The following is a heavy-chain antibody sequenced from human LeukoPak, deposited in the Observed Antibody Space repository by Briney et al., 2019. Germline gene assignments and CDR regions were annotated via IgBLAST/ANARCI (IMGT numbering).Heavy chain of an antibody. D-gene: IGHD3-22*01. J-gene: IGHJ4*02. Sequence: ASVKVSCKASGHTFTSYGISWVRQAPGQGLEWMGWISAYNGNTNYAQKLQGRVTMTTDTSTSTAYMELRSLRSDDTAVYYCARNGRYYDSSGYYDYWGQGTLVTVSS. V-gene: IGHV1-18*01. CDR2: ISAYNGNT. CDR1: GHTFTSYG. CDR3: ARNGRYYDSSGYYDY.